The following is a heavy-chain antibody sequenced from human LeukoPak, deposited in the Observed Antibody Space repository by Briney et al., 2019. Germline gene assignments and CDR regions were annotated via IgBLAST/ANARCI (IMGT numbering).Heavy chain of an antibody. V-gene: IGHV3-11*04. CDR3: ARDLRGGWGTARPYQGRMDV. D-gene: IGHD6-19*01. Sequence: GGSLRLSCAASGFTFSDYYMSWIRQAPGEGLGWVSYISSSGSTIYYADSVKGRFTITRDNAKNSLYLQMNSLRAEDTAVYYCARDLRGGWGTARPYQGRMDVWGKGTTVTVSS. J-gene: IGHJ6*03. CDR2: ISSSGSTI. CDR1: GFTFSDYY.